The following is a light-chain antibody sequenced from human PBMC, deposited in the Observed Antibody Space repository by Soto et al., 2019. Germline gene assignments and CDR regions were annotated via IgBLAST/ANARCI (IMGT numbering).Light chain of an antibody. V-gene: IGKV1-5*01. J-gene: IGKJ1*01. Sequence: DIQMTHFPSALSASVGDRVTITCRASQNVNNWLAWYQHKPGKAPQLLIYDASVLETGVPSRFSGSGSGTEVTLAISVLQSDDFATYYCQQYNTYWTFGPGTQVEVK. CDR3: QQYNTYWT. CDR1: QNVNNW. CDR2: DAS.